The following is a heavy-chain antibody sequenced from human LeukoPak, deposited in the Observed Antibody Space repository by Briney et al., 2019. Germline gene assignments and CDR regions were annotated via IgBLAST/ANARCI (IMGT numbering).Heavy chain of an antibody. CDR1: GYTFTGYY. CDR2: INSNSGGT. J-gene: IGHJ4*02. Sequence: PTASVKVSCKASGYTFTGYYMHWVRQAPGQGLEWMGWINSNSGGTNYVQKFQGRVTMTRDTSISTAYMELSRLRSDDTAVYYCARTVYYYDSSGYPRIDYWGQGTLVTVSS. D-gene: IGHD3-22*01. CDR3: ARTVYYYDSSGYPRIDY. V-gene: IGHV1-2*02.